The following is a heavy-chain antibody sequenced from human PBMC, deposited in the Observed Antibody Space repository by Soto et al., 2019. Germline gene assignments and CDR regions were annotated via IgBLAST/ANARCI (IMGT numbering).Heavy chain of an antibody. CDR3: ARVWGGAFDI. CDR1: GGSISSSY. J-gene: IGHJ3*02. V-gene: IGHV4-59*01. D-gene: IGHD3-10*01. Sequence: QVQLQESGPGLVKPSETLSLTCTVSGGSISSSYWSWIRQPPGKGLEWIGYIYYSGSTNYNPSLKSRVTISVDTSKNQCTLKLSSVTAADTAVYYGARVWGGAFDIWGQGTMVTVSS. CDR2: IYYSGST.